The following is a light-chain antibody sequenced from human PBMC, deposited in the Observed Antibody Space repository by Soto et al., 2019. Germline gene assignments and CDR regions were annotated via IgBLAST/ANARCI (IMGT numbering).Light chain of an antibody. CDR1: QSVSNY. Sequence: EIVLTQSPATLSLSPGERATLSCGASQSVSNYLAWYQQKPGQAPRLLLYDASNRATGIPAKFSGSGSGTDFTLTISSLEPEDFAVYYCQQRTNWPLTFGGGTKVEIK. CDR3: QQRTNWPLT. CDR2: DAS. V-gene: IGKV3-11*01. J-gene: IGKJ4*01.